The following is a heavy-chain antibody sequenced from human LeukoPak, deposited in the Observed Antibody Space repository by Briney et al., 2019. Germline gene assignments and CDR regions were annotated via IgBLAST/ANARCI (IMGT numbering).Heavy chain of an antibody. J-gene: IGHJ4*02. Sequence: GGSLRLSCAASGFTFNTYAMSWVRQAPGEGLEWVSIISGSGGSTYYADSVKGRFTLSRDNSKSTLYLQMNSLRIEDTAVYYCAKETDDGGEYWGQGTLVTVSS. CDR3: AKETDDGGEY. CDR1: GFTFNTYA. V-gene: IGHV3-23*01. CDR2: ISGSGGST. D-gene: IGHD4/OR15-4a*01.